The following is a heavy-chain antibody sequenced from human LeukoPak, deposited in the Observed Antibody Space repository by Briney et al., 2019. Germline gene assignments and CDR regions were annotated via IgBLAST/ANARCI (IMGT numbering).Heavy chain of an antibody. CDR1: GFTFSSYD. J-gene: IGHJ4*02. V-gene: IGHV3-13*01. CDR2: IGTAGDT. D-gene: IGHD2-21*02. Sequence: GGSLRLSCAASGFTFSSYDMHWVRQATGKGLEWVSAIGTAGDTYYPGSVKGRFTISRENAKNSLYLQMNSLRAGDTAVYYCARDDLAYCGGDCYSWTDYWGQGTLVTVSS. CDR3: ARDDLAYCGGDCYSWTDY.